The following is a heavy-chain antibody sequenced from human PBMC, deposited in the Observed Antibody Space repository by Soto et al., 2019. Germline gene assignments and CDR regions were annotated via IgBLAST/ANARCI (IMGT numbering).Heavy chain of an antibody. CDR3: ARDSLRNGYKKA. CDR2: ITSRGPTI. J-gene: IGHJ4*02. D-gene: IGHD5-12*01. Sequence: PGGSLRLSCAASGFTFSNYAMNWVRQAPGKGLEWVAYITSRGPTIYYADSVKVRFNISRDNAKTSLYLQMNNLRAEDTAIYYCARDSLRNGYKKAGGQGTLVTVSS. CDR1: GFTFSNYA. V-gene: IGHV3-48*03.